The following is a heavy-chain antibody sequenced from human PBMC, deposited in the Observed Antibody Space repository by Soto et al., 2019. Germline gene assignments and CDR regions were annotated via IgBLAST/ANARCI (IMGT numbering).Heavy chain of an antibody. Sequence: EVQLLESGGGLVQPGGSLRLSCAASGVTFSTYAMSWVRQAPGKGLEWVSAISRSGGSTYYAASVKGRFTVSRDNPENMLYLQMNSLRAEDTAVYFCAKGSASTYYFDSWGQGTLVTVSS. CDR2: ISRSGGST. J-gene: IGHJ4*02. CDR1: GVTFSTYA. V-gene: IGHV3-23*01. CDR3: AKGSASTYYFDS. D-gene: IGHD6-19*01.